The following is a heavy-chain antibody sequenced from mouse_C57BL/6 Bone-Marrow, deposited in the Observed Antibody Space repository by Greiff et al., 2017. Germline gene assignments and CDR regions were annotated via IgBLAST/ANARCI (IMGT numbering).Heavy chain of an antibody. D-gene: IGHD2-4*01. CDR1: GYTFTSYW. V-gene: IGHV1-59*01. J-gene: IGHJ4*01. CDR2: IDPSDSYT. CDR3: ARGYDYDYAMDY. Sequence: QVQLQQPGAELVRPGTSVKLSCKASGYTFTSYWMHWVKQRPGQGLEWIGVIDPSDSYTSYNQKFKGKATLTVDQSSSTAYMQLNSLTSEDSAVYYCARGYDYDYAMDYWGQGTSGTVSS.